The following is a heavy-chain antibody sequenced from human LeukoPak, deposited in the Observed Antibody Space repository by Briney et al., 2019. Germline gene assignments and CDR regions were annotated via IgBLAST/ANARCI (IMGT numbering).Heavy chain of an antibody. CDR2: ISSSSSTI. Sequence: GGSLRLSCAASGFTFSNYWMHWVRQAPGKGLEWVSYISSSSSTIYYADSVKGRFTISRDNAKNSLYLQMNSLRAEDTAVYYCASVSSGWYDYYFDYWGQGTLVTVSS. V-gene: IGHV3-48*01. D-gene: IGHD6-19*01. J-gene: IGHJ4*02. CDR1: GFTFSNYW. CDR3: ASVSSGWYDYYFDY.